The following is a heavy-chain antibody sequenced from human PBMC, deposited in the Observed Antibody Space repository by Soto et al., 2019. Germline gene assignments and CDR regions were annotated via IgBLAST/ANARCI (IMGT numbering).Heavy chain of an antibody. V-gene: IGHV4-39*01. CDR2: MYYSGST. CDR3: ARISIVVVNALDY. Sequence: SETLSLTCIVSGDSISTSNYYWGWIRQAPGKGLEWIGSMYYSGSTYYNPSLKSRVTISVDTSKNQFSLKLSSVTAADTAVYYCARISIVVVNALDYWGQVTLVTVS. CDR1: GDSISTSNYY. J-gene: IGHJ4*02. D-gene: IGHD3-22*01.